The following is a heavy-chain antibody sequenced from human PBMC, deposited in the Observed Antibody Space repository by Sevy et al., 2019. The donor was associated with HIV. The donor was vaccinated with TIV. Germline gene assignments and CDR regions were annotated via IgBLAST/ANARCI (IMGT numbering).Heavy chain of an antibody. V-gene: IGHV1-46*01. J-gene: IGHJ4*02. CDR2: INPSVGST. CDR3: ARGINIAVAGTNLDY. Sequence: ASVKVSCKASGYTFTSYYMHWVRQAPGQGLEWMGIINPSVGSTSYAQKFQGRVTMTRDTSTSTVYMELSSLRSEDTAVYYCARGINIAVAGTNLDYWGQGTLVTVSS. CDR1: GYTFTSYY. D-gene: IGHD6-19*01.